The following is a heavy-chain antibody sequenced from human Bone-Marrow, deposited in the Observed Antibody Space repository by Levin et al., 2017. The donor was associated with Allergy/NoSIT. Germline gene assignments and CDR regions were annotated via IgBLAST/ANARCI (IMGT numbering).Heavy chain of an antibody. CDR1: GFTLSTYA. V-gene: IGHV3-23*01. Sequence: GESLKISCAASGFTLSTYAMSWVRQAPGKGLEWVSGISGSDGSTYYADSVKGRFTISRDNSKNTLYLQMNSLRAEDTAVYYCANAWAARIWGQGTMVTVSS. D-gene: IGHD6-13*01. CDR3: ANAWAARI. CDR2: ISGSDGST. J-gene: IGHJ3*02.